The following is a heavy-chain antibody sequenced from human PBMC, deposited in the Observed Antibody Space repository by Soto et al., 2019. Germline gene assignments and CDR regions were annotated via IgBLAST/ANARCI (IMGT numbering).Heavy chain of an antibody. CDR2: ISAHNGNT. J-gene: IGHJ4*02. Sequence: QVHLVQSGAEVKKPGASVKVSCKASGYTFTSYGITWVRQAPGQGLEWMGWISAHNGNTDYAQKLQGRVIVTRDTSTSTAYIELRGLISDDTAVYYCARGRYGDYWGQGALVTVSS. CDR1: GYTFTSYG. V-gene: IGHV1-18*01. D-gene: IGHD1-1*01. CDR3: ARGRYGDY.